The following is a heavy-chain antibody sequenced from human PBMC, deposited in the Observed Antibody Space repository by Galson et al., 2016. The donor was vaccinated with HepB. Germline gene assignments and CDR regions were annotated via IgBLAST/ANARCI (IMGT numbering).Heavy chain of an antibody. V-gene: IGHV3-74*01. CDR1: GFTFSNYW. CDR2: IKSDGSYT. J-gene: IGHJ4*02. Sequence: SLRLSRAASGFTFSNYWMHWVRQGPGKGLVWVPRIKSDGSYTNYADSVKGRFTISRDSAKNTLYLQMNSLRVEDTAVYYCARDQSGDCSTTKCWGPDYWGQGTLVTVSS. D-gene: IGHD2-2*01. CDR3: ARDQSGDCSTTKCWGPDY.